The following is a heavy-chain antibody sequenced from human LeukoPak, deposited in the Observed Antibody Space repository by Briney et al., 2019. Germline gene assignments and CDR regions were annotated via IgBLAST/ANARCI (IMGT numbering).Heavy chain of an antibody. Sequence: ASVKVSCKASGYTFTGYYMHWVRQAPGQGLEWMGRINPNSGGTNYAQKFQGRVTMTRDTSISTAYMELSRLRSDDTAVYYCAGGYYYDSSGQITWGQGTLVTVSS. D-gene: IGHD3-22*01. V-gene: IGHV1-2*06. J-gene: IGHJ4*02. CDR2: INPNSGGT. CDR3: AGGYYYDSSGQIT. CDR1: GYTFTGYY.